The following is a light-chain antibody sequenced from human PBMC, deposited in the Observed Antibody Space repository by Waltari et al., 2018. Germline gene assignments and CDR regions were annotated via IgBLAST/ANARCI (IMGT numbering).Light chain of an antibody. CDR1: RGPSSYD. J-gene: IGLJ2*01. V-gene: IGLV4-69*01. CDR2: LKGDGSH. Sequence: QLVLTQSPSASASLGASVKLTCTLSRGPSSYDIAWQPQPPEKGPRYLMQLKGDGSHSTGDGIPDRFSGSSSGAERYLTISSLQSEDEADYYCQTWGTGIHVVFGGGTKLTVL. CDR3: QTWGTGIHVV.